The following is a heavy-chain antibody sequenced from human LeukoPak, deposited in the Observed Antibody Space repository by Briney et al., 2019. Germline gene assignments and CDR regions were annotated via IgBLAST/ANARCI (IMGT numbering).Heavy chain of an antibody. CDR1: GDSVSSNSAA. Sequence: SQTLSLTCAISGDSVSSNSAAWNWIRQSPSRGLEWLGRTYYRSKWYNDYAVSVKSRITINPDTSKNQFSLQLNSVTPEDTAVYYCAKGTVTGYSSGWRVWFDPWGQGTLVTVSS. J-gene: IGHJ5*02. CDR2: TYYRSKWYN. V-gene: IGHV6-1*01. CDR3: AKGTVTGYSSGWRVWFDP. D-gene: IGHD6-19*01.